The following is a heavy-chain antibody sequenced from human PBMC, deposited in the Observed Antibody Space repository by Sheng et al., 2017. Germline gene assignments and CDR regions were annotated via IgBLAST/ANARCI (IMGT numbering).Heavy chain of an antibody. V-gene: IGHV1-2*02. CDR2: INPDSDAT. CDR1: GYTFTDYY. CDR3: ARVGDDYYYGMDV. Sequence: QVQLVQSGAEVKKPGASVKVSCKASGYTFTDYYVHWVRQAPGQGLEWMGWINPDSDATNYAQRFQGRVTMTRDTSISTAYMELTRLRSDDTAVYYCARVGDDYYYGMDVWGQGTTVTVSS. J-gene: IGHJ6*02.